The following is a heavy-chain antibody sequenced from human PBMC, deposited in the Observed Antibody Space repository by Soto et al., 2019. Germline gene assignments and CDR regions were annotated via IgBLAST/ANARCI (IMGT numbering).Heavy chain of an antibody. CDR3: ARPQGYCSSTSCADGYGTDV. CDR2: IDPSDSYT. V-gene: IGHV5-10-1*01. Sequence: GESLKLSCKGSGYSFTSYWISWVRQMPGKGLEWMGRIDPSDSYTNYSPSFQGHVTISAGKSISTAYLQWSSLKASDTAMYYCARPQGYCSSTSCADGYGTDVWGQGTTVTVSS. CDR1: GYSFTSYW. J-gene: IGHJ6*02. D-gene: IGHD2-2*01.